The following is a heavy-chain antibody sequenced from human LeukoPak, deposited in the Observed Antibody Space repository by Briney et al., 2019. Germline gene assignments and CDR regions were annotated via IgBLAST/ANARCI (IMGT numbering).Heavy chain of an antibody. J-gene: IGHJ6*02. CDR2: INHSGSA. D-gene: IGHD2-2*01. CDR3: ARDTVVVPAARKKNYYYYGMDV. V-gene: IGHV4-39*07. CDR1: GGSIRSSYYY. Sequence: SETLSLTCTVSGGSIRSSYYYWSWIRQPPGKGLEWIGEINHSGSANYNPSLKSRVTISVDTSKNQFSLKLSSVTAADTAVYYCARDTVVVPAARKKNYYYYGMDVWGQGTTVTVSS.